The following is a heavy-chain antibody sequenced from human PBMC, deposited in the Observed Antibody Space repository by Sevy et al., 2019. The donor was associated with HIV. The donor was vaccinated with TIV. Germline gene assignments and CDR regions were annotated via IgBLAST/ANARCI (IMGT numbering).Heavy chain of an antibody. Sequence: GGSLRLSCAASGFTFSDYYMSWIRQAPGKGLEWVSYISSSGSTIYYADSVKGRFTISRDNAKNRLYLQMNSLRAEDTAVYYCARGSSYYDSSGYLFDYWGQGTLVTVSS. J-gene: IGHJ4*02. D-gene: IGHD3-22*01. V-gene: IGHV3-11*01. CDR2: ISSSGSTI. CDR3: ARGSSYYDSSGYLFDY. CDR1: GFTFSDYY.